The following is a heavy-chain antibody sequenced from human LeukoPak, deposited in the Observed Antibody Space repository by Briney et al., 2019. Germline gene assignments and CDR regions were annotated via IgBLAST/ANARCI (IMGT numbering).Heavy chain of an antibody. CDR1: GFTVSSNY. CDR2: IYSGGST. V-gene: IGHV3-66*02. D-gene: IGHD2-2*01. J-gene: IGHJ6*02. CDR3: ARDPSGSSAYYYYYGMDV. Sequence: GGSLRLSCAASGFTVSSNYMSWVRQAPGKGLEWVSVIYSGGSTYYADSVKGRFTISRDNSKNTLYLQMNSLRAEDTAVYYCARDPSGSSAYYYYYGMDVWGQGTTVTVSS.